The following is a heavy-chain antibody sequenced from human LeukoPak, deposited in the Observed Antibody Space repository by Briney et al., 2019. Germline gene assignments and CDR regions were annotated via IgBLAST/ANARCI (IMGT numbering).Heavy chain of an antibody. J-gene: IGHJ3*02. CDR2: IIPIFGTA. CDR3: SLLNSSGYYLHDAFDI. CDR1: GGTFSSYA. Sequence: SVKVSCKASGGTFSSYAISWVRQAPGQGLEWMGGIIPIFGTANYAQKFQGRVTITADESTSTAYMELSSLRSEDTAVYYCSLLNSSGYYLHDAFDIWGQGQWSPSLQ. V-gene: IGHV1-69*13. D-gene: IGHD3-22*01.